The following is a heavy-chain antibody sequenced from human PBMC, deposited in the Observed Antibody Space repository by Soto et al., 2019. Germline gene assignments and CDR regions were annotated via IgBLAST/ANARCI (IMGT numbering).Heavy chain of an antibody. D-gene: IGHD2-15*01. Sequence: GGSLRLSCAASGFTFSSYGMHWVRQAPGKGLEWVAVIWYDGSNKYYADSVKGRFTISRDNSKNTLYLQMNSLRAEDTAVYYCDTRVGVAFDIWGQGTMVTVSS. CDR1: GFTFSSYG. CDR3: DTRVGVAFDI. J-gene: IGHJ3*02. CDR2: IWYDGSNK. V-gene: IGHV3-33*01.